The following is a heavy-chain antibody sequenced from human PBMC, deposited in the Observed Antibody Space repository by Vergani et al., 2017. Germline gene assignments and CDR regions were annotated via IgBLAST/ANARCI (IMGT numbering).Heavy chain of an antibody. V-gene: IGHV3-30*02. Sequence: QVQLVESAGGVVQPGGSLRLSCSASGFTFSNFGMHWIRQAPGQGLEWLASIGKDGINTRYRDAVKGRFTVSRENSKDIRYRQMDSLRSEDTALYYCAKYLRDSTDGLPDSWGPGTLVIVSS. CDR1: GFTFSNFG. CDR2: IGKDGINT. J-gene: IGHJ4*02. D-gene: IGHD2-21*02. CDR3: AKYLRDSTDGLPDS.